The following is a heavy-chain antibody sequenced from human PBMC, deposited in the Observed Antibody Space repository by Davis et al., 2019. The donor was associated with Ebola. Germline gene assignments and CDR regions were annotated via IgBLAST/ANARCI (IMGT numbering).Heavy chain of an antibody. Sequence: PGGSLRLSCAASGFTFSSYGMHWVRQAPGKGLEWVAVISYDGSNKYYADSVKGRFTISRDNSKNTLYLQMNSLRAEDTAVYYCAKDGAQGVRFDYWGQGTLVTVSS. CDR1: GFTFSSYG. D-gene: IGHD3-10*01. V-gene: IGHV3-30*18. CDR3: AKDGAQGVRFDY. J-gene: IGHJ4*02. CDR2: ISYDGSNK.